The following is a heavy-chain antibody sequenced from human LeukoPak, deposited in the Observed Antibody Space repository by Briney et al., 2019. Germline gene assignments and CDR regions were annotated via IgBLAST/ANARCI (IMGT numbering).Heavy chain of an antibody. CDR2: IKRNSDAGTT. Sequence: PGGSLRLSCAASGFSFSNAWMTWIRQAPGKGLEGVGRIKRNSDAGTTDYGAPVRGRFLISRDDSKNTVYLQMNSLKTEDTAVYYCTTGSSGDFAHDVFNIWGQGTMVTVSS. V-gene: IGHV3-15*01. D-gene: IGHD4-17*01. CDR3: TTGSSGDFAHDVFNI. J-gene: IGHJ3*02. CDR1: GFSFSNAW.